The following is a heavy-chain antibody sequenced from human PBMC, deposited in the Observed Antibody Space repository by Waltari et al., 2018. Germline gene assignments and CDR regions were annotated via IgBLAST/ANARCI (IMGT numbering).Heavy chain of an antibody. CDR2: IIPIFGTA. D-gene: IGHD2-21*01. Sequence: QVQLVQSGAEVKKPGSSVKVSCKASGGTFSSYAISWVRQAPGQGLEWMGVIIPIFGTADYAQKFQGIVTITADESTSTAYMELSSLRSEDTAVYYCARSWVSVVDNLPYYFDYWGQGTLVTVSS. J-gene: IGHJ4*02. CDR3: ARSWVSVVDNLPYYFDY. CDR1: GGTFSSYA. V-gene: IGHV1-69*01.